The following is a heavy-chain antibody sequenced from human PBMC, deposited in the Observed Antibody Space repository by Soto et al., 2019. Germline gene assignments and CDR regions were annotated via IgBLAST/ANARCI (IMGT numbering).Heavy chain of an antibody. CDR3: ARTRQRRPVFYVDY. D-gene: IGHD2-2*01. CDR1: GGPFNTFG. CDR2: NIPKYGTT. Sequence: QVQLMQSGAEVTKPGSSVKVSCKASGGPFNTFGISWVRQAPGQGLEWMGGNIPKYGTTNYDRRFQGRVTITADESTTTAYLELSSLRHDDTAIYYCARTRQRRPVFYVDYWGQGTPISVTS. J-gene: IGHJ4*02. V-gene: IGHV1-69*01.